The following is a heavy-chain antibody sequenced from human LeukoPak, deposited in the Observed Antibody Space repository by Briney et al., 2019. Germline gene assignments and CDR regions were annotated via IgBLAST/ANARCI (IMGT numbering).Heavy chain of an antibody. CDR3: AVDILTVSDY. V-gene: IGHV4-31*03. J-gene: IGHJ4*02. CDR2: IYYSGST. CDR1: GGSISSGGYS. D-gene: IGHD3-9*01. Sequence: SETLSLTCTVSGGSISSGGYSWSWIRQHPGKGLEWIGYIYYSGSTYYNPYLKSRVTISVDTSKNQFSLKLSSVTAADTAVYYCAVDILTVSDYWGQGTLVTVSS.